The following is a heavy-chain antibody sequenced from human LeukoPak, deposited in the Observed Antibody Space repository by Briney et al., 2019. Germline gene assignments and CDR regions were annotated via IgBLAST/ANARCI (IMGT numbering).Heavy chain of an antibody. D-gene: IGHD1-26*01. V-gene: IGHV1-2*04. J-gene: IGHJ4*02. CDR2: INPNSGGT. Sequence: ASVKVSCKASGYTFTGYYMHWVRQAPGQGLEWMGLINPNSGGTNYAQKFQGWVTMTRDTSISTAYMELSRLRSDDTAVYYCARANEEWELGVDYWGQGTLVTVSS. CDR1: GYTFTGYY. CDR3: ARANEEWELGVDY.